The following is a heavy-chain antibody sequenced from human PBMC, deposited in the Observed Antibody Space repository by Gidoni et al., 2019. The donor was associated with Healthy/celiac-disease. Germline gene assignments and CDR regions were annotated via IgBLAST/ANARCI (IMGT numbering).Heavy chain of an antibody. CDR3: ARGIYGGHVPSGAEYFQH. Sequence: QVQLVQSGAEVKKPGSSVKVSCKASGGTFSTYALSWVRPAPGQGLEWMGGINPIFGTAKYAQKFQGRVRITADESTSTAYMELSSLRSEDTAVYYCARGIYGGHVPSGAEYFQHWGQGTLVTVSS. CDR2: INPIFGTA. V-gene: IGHV1-69*01. J-gene: IGHJ1*01. D-gene: IGHD4-17*01. CDR1: GGTFSTYA.